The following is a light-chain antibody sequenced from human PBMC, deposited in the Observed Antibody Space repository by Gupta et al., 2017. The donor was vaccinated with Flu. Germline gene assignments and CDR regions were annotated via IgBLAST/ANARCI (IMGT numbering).Light chain of an antibody. V-gene: IGLV2-11*03. Sequence: VTISCTGTSSDVGGYNHVSWHQQHPGKAPKLMIYDVSERPSGVPDRFSGSKSANTASLTISGPQAEDEADYYCCSFAGSYTYVIFGGGTKLTVL. CDR1: SSDVGGYNH. J-gene: IGLJ2*01. CDR2: DVS. CDR3: CSFAGSYTYVI.